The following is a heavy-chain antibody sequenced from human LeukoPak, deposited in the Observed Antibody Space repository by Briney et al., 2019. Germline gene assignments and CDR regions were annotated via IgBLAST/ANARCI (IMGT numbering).Heavy chain of an antibody. CDR3: ARVYDCSGGSCYLNWFDP. Sequence: ASVKVSCKASGYTFTGYYMHWVRQAPGQGLEWMGWINPNSGGTNYAQKFQGWVTMTRDTSISTAYMELSRLRSDDTAVYYCARVYDCSGGSCYLNWFDPWGQGTLVTVSS. V-gene: IGHV1-2*04. J-gene: IGHJ5*02. CDR2: INPNSGGT. CDR1: GYTFTGYY. D-gene: IGHD2-15*01.